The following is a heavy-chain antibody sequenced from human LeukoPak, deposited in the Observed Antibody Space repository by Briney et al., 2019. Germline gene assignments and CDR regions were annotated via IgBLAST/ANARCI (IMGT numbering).Heavy chain of an antibody. J-gene: IGHJ5*02. Sequence: PGGSLRLSCAASGFTFSDAWMNWVRQAPGKGLEWVSVIYSGGSTYYADSVKGRFTISRDNSKNTLYLQMNSLRAEDTAVYYCARVIGTNKNWFDPWGQGTLVTVSS. CDR2: IYSGGST. CDR3: ARVIGTNKNWFDP. D-gene: IGHD2-8*01. V-gene: IGHV3-53*01. CDR1: GFTFSDAW.